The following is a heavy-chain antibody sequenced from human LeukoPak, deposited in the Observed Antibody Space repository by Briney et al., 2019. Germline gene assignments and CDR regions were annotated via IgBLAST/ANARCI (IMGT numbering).Heavy chain of an antibody. CDR1: GFTFSSYS. D-gene: IGHD6-13*01. V-gene: IGHV3-21*01. J-gene: IGHJ4*02. CDR2: ISSSSSYI. Sequence: GGSLRLSCAASGFTFSSYSMNWVRQAPGEGLEWVSSISSSSSYIYYADSVKGRFTISRDNAKNSLYLQMNSLRAEDTAVYYCASRWQQLAPRHWGQGTLVTVSS. CDR3: ASRWQQLAPRH.